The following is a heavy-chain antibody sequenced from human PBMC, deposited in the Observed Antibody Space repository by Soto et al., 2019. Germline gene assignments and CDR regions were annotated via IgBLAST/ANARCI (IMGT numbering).Heavy chain of an antibody. J-gene: IGHJ6*02. Sequence: GASVKVSCKVSGYTLTELSMHWVRQAPGKGLEWMGGFDPEDGETIYAQKFQGRVTMTEDTSTDTAYMELSSLRSEDTAVYYCATDARGTYGMDVWGQGITVTVS. CDR2: FDPEDGET. D-gene: IGHD1-1*01. CDR1: GYTLTELS. CDR3: ATDARGTYGMDV. V-gene: IGHV1-24*01.